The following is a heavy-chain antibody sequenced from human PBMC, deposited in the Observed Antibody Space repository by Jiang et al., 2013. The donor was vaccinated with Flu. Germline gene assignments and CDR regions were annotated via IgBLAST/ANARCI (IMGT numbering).Heavy chain of an antibody. CDR1: GYTLTELS. Sequence: GAEVKKPGASVKVSCKVSGYTLTELSMHWVRQAPGQGLEWMGWISTYNGDTNYGQKVQGRLTLTTDTSTSSAYMELRSLRSDDTAVYYCARAYGDHSSPDFWGQGTRVTVSS. CDR3: ARAYGDHSSPDF. CDR2: ISTYNGDT. J-gene: IGHJ4*02. V-gene: IGHV1-18*01. D-gene: IGHD4-17*01.